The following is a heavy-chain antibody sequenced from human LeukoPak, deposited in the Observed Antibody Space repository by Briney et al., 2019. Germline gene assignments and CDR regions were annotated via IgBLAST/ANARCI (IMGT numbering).Heavy chain of an antibody. CDR1: GGSISSYY. D-gene: IGHD3-9*01. Sequence: SETLSLTCTVSGGSISSYYWSWIRQPPGKGLEWIGYIYYSGSTNYNPSLKSRVTISVDTSKNQFSLKLSSVTAADTAVYYCARHYLTGYYNDAFDIWGQGTMVTVSS. CDR2: IYYSGST. CDR3: ARHYLTGYYNDAFDI. J-gene: IGHJ3*02. V-gene: IGHV4-59*08.